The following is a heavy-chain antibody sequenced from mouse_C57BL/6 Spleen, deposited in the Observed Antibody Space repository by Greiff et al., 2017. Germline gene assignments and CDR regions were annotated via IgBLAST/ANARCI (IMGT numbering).Heavy chain of an antibody. CDR2: ISGGGGNT. CDR3: ARHYYGSSGYFDY. J-gene: IGHJ2*01. V-gene: IGHV5-9*01. D-gene: IGHD1-1*01. CDR1: GFTFSSYT. Sequence: EVKLMESGGGLVKPGGSLKLSCAASGFTFSSYTMSWVRQTPEKRLEWVATISGGGGNTYYPDSVKGRFTISRDNAKNTLYLQMSSLRSEDTALYYCARHYYGSSGYFDYWGQGTTLTVSS.